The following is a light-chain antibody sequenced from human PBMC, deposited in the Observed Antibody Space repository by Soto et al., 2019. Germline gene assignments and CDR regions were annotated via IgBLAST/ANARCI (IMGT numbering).Light chain of an antibody. J-gene: IGKJ4*01. CDR2: KAS. CDR3: QQYDSYPLT. V-gene: IGKV1-5*03. Sequence: DIQMTQSPSTLSASVGDRVTITCRASQSISSWLAWYQHKPGKAPTLLIYKASSLESGVPSRFSGSGSGTEFTLTVSSLQPYDLATYYCQQYDSYPLTFGGGTKVEIK. CDR1: QSISSW.